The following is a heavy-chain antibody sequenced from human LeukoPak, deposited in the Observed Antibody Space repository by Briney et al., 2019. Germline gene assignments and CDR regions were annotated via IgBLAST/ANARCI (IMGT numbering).Heavy chain of an antibody. J-gene: IGHJ4*02. CDR1: GGSISGYY. CDR3: ARDMSYYFDY. D-gene: IGHD3-10*02. V-gene: IGHV4-30-4*01. Sequence: SETLSLTCTVSGGSISGYYWSWIRQPQGRGREWIGYIYYNGSTYYNPSLKSRVTISVDTSKNQFSLKLSSVTAADTAVYYCARDMSYYFDYWGQGTLVTVSS. CDR2: IYYNGST.